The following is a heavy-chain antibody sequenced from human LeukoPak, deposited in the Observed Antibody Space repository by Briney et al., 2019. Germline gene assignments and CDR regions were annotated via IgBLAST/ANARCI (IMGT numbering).Heavy chain of an antibody. Sequence: GGSLRLSCVASGFTFSSYAMSWVRQAPGKGLEWVSAISGSGGSTYYADSVKGRFTISRDNSKNTLYLQMNSLRAEDTAVYYCAKDGDIVVVPAAMEEYFQHWGQGTLVTVSS. CDR1: GFTFSSYA. D-gene: IGHD2-2*01. J-gene: IGHJ1*01. CDR3: AKDGDIVVVPAAMEEYFQH. V-gene: IGHV3-23*01. CDR2: ISGSGGST.